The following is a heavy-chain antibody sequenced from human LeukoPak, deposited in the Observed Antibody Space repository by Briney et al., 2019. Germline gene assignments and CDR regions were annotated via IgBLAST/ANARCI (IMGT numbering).Heavy chain of an antibody. CDR3: AKLGAANEFDY. CDR2: ITTVNGNT. V-gene: IGHV1-3*04. D-gene: IGHD3-16*01. J-gene: IGHJ4*02. CDR1: GYTFTSYA. Sequence: ASVKVSCKASGYTFTSYAIHWLRQAPGQRPEWMGWITTVNGNTKYSQKFPGRVTITRDTSASTAHMELSSLRSEDTAVYYCAKLGAANEFDYWGQGTLVTVSS.